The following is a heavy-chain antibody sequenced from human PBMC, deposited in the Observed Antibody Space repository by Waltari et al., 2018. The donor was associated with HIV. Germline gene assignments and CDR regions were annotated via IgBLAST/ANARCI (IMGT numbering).Heavy chain of an antibody. CDR2: SRNKTDGGTT. D-gene: IGHD5-18*01. V-gene: IGHV3-15*01. Sequence: EVQLVESGGGLVNPGCSLRLSCAASGLTFIDAWMTWFRQAPGKGLEWVGHSRNKTDGGTTEYAAPVKGRFTISSDDSKNTLYLHMVSLKTEDTAVYYCFTAIGYKYGSDFWGQGTLVNVSS. CDR1: GLTFIDAW. J-gene: IGHJ4*02. CDR3: FTAIGYKYGSDF.